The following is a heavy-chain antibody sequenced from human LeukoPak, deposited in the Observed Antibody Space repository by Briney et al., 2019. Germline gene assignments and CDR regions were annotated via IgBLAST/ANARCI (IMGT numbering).Heavy chain of an antibody. V-gene: IGHV1-2*02. Sequence: ASVKVSCKTSGYSFTGYYMHWVRQAPGQGLEWMGWINGNTGGTNYAQKLQGRVTMTRDTSISTTYLELSGLTFGDTAVYYCARDATLGGTKNSFDPWGQGTLVTVSS. CDR3: ARDATLGGTKNSFDP. J-gene: IGHJ5*02. CDR2: INGNTGGT. CDR1: GYSFTGYY. D-gene: IGHD1-26*01.